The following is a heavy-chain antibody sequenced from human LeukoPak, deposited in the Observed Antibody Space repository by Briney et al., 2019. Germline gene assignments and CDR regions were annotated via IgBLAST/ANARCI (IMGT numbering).Heavy chain of an antibody. CDR2: IRYDGSNK. CDR1: GFTFSSYG. Sequence: GGSLRLSCAASGFTFSSYGMHWVRQAPGKGLEWVAFIRYDGSNKYYADSVKGRFTISRDNSKNTLYLQMNSLRAEDTAVYYCAKDSTYCSSTSRPISGYYFDYWGQGTLVTVSS. V-gene: IGHV3-30*02. D-gene: IGHD2-2*01. CDR3: AKDSTYCSSTSRPISGYYFDY. J-gene: IGHJ4*02.